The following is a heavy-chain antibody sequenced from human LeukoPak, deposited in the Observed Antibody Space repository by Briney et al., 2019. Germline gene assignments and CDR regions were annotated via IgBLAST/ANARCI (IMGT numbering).Heavy chain of an antibody. CDR3: ARGYSSVYYFGLYYFDY. D-gene: IGHD3-22*01. Sequence: PSETLSLTCTVSGGSISSSSYYWGWIRQPPGKGLEWIGSIYYSGSTYYNPSLKSRVTISVDSSKNQFSLKLRSVTAADTAVYYCARGYSSVYYFGLYYFDYWGQGTLVTVSS. CDR1: GGSISSSSYY. J-gene: IGHJ4*02. V-gene: IGHV4-39*07. CDR2: IYYSGST.